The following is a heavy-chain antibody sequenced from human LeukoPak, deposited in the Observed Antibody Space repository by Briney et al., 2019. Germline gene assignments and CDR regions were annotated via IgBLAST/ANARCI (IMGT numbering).Heavy chain of an antibody. CDR1: GFTFSSYS. CDR2: ISSSSSYI. J-gene: IGHJ4*02. D-gene: IGHD2-8*01. Sequence: GGSLRLSCAASGFTFSSYSMNWARQAPGKGLEWVSSISSSSSYIYYADSVKGRFTISRDNAKNSLYLQMNSLRAEDTAVYYCARDGVTTFIFDYWGQGTLVTVSS. CDR3: ARDGVTTFIFDY. V-gene: IGHV3-21*01.